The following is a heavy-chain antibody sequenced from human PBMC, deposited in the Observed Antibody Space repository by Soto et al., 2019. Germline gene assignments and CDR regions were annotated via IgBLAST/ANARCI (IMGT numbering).Heavy chain of an antibody. CDR3: AVNVEYYDILTGYHSDYYYYGMDV. CDR1: GYTFTSYG. J-gene: IGHJ6*02. V-gene: IGHV1-18*01. Sequence: GASVKVSCKASGYTFTSYGISWVRQAPGQGLEWMGWISAYNGNTNYAQKLQGRVTMTTDTSTSTAYMELRSLRSDDTAVYYCAVNVEYYDILTGYHSDYYYYGMDVWGQGTTVTVSS. D-gene: IGHD3-9*01. CDR2: ISAYNGNT.